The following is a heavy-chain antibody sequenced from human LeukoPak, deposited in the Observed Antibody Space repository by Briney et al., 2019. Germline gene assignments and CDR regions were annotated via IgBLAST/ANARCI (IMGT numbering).Heavy chain of an antibody. CDR3: ARLLAFDI. V-gene: IGHV3-48*01. Sequence: GGSLRLSCAASGFTFSNYAMSWVRQAPGEGLEWVSYISPTSSTIHYVDSVKGRFTISRDNAKNSLYLQMNSLRAEDTAIYYCARLLAFDIWGQGTMVTVSS. J-gene: IGHJ3*02. CDR1: GFTFSNYA. CDR2: ISPTSSTI.